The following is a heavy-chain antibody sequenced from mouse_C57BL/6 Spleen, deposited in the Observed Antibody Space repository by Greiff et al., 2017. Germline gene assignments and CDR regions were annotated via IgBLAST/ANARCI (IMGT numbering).Heavy chain of an antibody. D-gene: IGHD2-1*01. Sequence: QVQLQQSGPELVKPGASVKISCKASGYSFTSYYIHWVKQRPGQGLEWIGWIYPGSGNTKYNEKVKGKATLTADKSSSTAYMQLSSLTSEDSAVYYCAGGNLYYYAMDYWGQGTSVTVSS. J-gene: IGHJ4*01. CDR2: IYPGSGNT. V-gene: IGHV1-66*01. CDR3: AGGNLYYYAMDY. CDR1: GYSFTSYY.